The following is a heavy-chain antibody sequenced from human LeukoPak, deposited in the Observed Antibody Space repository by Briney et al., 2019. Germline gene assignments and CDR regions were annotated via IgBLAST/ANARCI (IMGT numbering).Heavy chain of an antibody. CDR2: ISAYNGNT. D-gene: IGHD3-22*01. CDR3: ARTLGGYYYDSSGYYMGDY. V-gene: IGHV1-18*01. CDR1: GYTFTSYG. J-gene: IGHJ4*02. Sequence: EASVKVSCKASGYTFTSYGISWVRQAPGQGLEWMGWISAYNGNTNYAQKLQGRVTMTTDTSTSTAYMELRSLRSDDTAVYYCARTLGGYYYDSSGYYMGDYWGQGTLVTVSS.